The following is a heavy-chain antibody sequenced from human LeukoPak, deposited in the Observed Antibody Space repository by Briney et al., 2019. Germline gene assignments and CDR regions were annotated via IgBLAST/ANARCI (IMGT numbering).Heavy chain of an antibody. D-gene: IGHD4-23*01. V-gene: IGHV3-21*06. Sequence: PGGSLRLSCAASGFTVSSNYMNWVRQAPGKGLEWVASISNSGSYKYYADSVKGRFNISRDNAKNLVYLQMNSLRAEDTAVYYCVRESFIGNSRFDPWGQGTLVTASS. CDR2: ISNSGSYK. CDR1: GFTVSSNY. CDR3: VRESFIGNSRFDP. J-gene: IGHJ5*02.